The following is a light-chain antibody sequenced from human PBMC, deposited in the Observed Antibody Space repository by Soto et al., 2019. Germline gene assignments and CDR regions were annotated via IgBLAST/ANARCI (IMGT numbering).Light chain of an antibody. CDR2: KAS. CDR3: HHYNSYSEA. Sequence: DIQMTQSPSTLSGSVGDRVTSTCRASQTISSWLAWYQQKPGKAPKLLIYKASTLKSGVPSRFSGSGSGTEFTLTISSLQPDDFATYYCHHYNSYSEAFGQGTKVDI. J-gene: IGKJ1*01. CDR1: QTISSW. V-gene: IGKV1-5*03.